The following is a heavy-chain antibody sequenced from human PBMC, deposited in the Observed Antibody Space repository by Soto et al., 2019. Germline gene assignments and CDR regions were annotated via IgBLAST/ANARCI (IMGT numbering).Heavy chain of an antibody. Sequence: SETLSLTCTVSGGSISSYYWSWIRQPPGKGLEWIGYIYYSGSTNYNPSLKSRVTISVDTSKNQFSLKLSSVTAADTAVYYCARGPYGDYVGYWGQGTLVTVSS. J-gene: IGHJ4*02. D-gene: IGHD4-17*01. CDR2: IYYSGST. CDR3: ARGPYGDYVGY. V-gene: IGHV4-59*01. CDR1: GGSISSYY.